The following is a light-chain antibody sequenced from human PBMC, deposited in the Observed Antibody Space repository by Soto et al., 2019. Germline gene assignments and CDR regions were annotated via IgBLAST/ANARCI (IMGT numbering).Light chain of an antibody. V-gene: IGLV2-23*02. Sequence: QSALTTPAPVRGSPGQSITISCTGPSSDVGSYNLVSWYQQHPGKLPKVIIYDVSQRPSGVSTRFSGSNSGNTPYLTTAGLQAEDAANYFCCSYVGRSTHVAFGGGT. J-gene: IGLJ2*01. CDR3: CSYVGRSTHVA. CDR2: DVS. CDR1: SSDVGSYNL.